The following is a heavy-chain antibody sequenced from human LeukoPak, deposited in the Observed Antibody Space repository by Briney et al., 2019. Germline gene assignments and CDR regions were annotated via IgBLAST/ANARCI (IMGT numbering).Heavy chain of an antibody. CDR1: GFTFSSHG. J-gene: IGHJ6*02. CDR3: AKVNNDLNGMDV. V-gene: IGHV3-21*06. CDR2: ISGLSSYI. Sequence: GGSLRLSCAASGFTFSSHGMNWVRQAPGKGLEWVSSISGLSSYIYYADSVKGRCTISRDNAKNSLYLQMNSLRAEDTAVYYCAKVNNDLNGMDVWGQGTTVTVSS. D-gene: IGHD3-3*01.